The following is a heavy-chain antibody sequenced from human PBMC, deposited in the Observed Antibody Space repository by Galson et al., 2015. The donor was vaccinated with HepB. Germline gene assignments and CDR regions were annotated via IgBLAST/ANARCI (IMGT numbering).Heavy chain of an antibody. J-gene: IGHJ4*02. CDR2: IKNDGSDK. CDR3: VRGGWSVDY. V-gene: IGHV3-7*03. CDR1: GFTFSSYW. Sequence: SLRLSCAASGFTFSSYWMSRIRQAPGKGPEWVTNIKNDGSDKNYLDSVKGRFTISRDNAEKSLFLQMNSLRVEDTAMYYCVRGGWSVDYWGQGTLVTVSS.